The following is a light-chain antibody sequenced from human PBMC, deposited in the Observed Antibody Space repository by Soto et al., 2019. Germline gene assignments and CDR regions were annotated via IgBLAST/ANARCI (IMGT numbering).Light chain of an antibody. Sequence: DIQMTQSPSSVSVSVGDRVTITCRASQGISNWLVWYQQKPGKAPKLPIFAASSLQSGVPSRFSGSRSGTDFTLTINSLQPEDFATYFCQQSHSFPYTFGQGTKVDI. CDR1: QGISNW. J-gene: IGKJ2*01. CDR2: AAS. CDR3: QQSHSFPYT. V-gene: IGKV1-12*01.